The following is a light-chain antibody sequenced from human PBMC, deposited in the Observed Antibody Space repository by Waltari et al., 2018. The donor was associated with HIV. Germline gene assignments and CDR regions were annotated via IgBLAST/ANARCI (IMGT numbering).Light chain of an antibody. Sequence: EIVMTQSPATLSVSPGERATISCRASQSVDDHLAWYQHKPGQAPRPLISGASTRATGLPARFSGSGSGTYFTLTINSLQSEDFAVYYCQQYNNWPPAYTFGQGTKLEIK. CDR3: QQYNNWPPAYT. J-gene: IGKJ2*01. V-gene: IGKV3-15*01. CDR2: GAS. CDR1: QSVDDH.